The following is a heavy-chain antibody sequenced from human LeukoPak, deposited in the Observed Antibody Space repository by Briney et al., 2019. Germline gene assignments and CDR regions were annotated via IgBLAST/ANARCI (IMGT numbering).Heavy chain of an antibody. CDR2: INTNTGNP. CDR3: ARARYGLYYYGMDV. Sequence: ASVKVSCKASGYTFTSYAMNWVRQAPGQGLEWMGWINTNTGNPTYAQGFTGRFVFSLGTSVSTAYLQISSLKAEDTAVYYCARARYGLYYYGMDVWGQGTTVTVSS. D-gene: IGHD1-14*01. J-gene: IGHJ6*02. V-gene: IGHV7-4-1*02. CDR1: GYTFTSYA.